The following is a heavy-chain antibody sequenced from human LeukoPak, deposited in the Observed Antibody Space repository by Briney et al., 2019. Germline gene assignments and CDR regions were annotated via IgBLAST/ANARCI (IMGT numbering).Heavy chain of an antibody. CDR1: GGSISSSSYY. D-gene: IGHD3/OR15-3a*01. Sequence: SETLSLTCTVSGGSISSSSYYWGWIRQPPGKGLEWIGSIYYSGSTYYNPSLKSRVTISVDTSKNQFSLKLSSVTAADTAVYYCARVMDWGPVTNDAFDIWGQGTMVTVSS. CDR2: IYYSGST. J-gene: IGHJ3*02. V-gene: IGHV4-39*07. CDR3: ARVMDWGPVTNDAFDI.